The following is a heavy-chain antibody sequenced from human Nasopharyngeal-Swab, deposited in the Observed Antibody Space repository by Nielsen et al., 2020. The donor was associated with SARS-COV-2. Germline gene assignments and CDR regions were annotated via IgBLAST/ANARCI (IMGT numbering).Heavy chain of an antibody. CDR1: GGSISSYY. Sequence: SETLSLTCTVSGGSISSYYWSWIRQPPGKGLEWIGYIYYSGSTNYNPSLKSRVTISVDTSKNQFSLKLSSVTAADTAVYYCVRGHPTIAVAGTNYYYGMDVWGQGTTVTVSS. D-gene: IGHD6-19*01. CDR3: VRGHPTIAVAGTNYYYGMDV. CDR2: IYYSGST. J-gene: IGHJ6*02. V-gene: IGHV4-59*01.